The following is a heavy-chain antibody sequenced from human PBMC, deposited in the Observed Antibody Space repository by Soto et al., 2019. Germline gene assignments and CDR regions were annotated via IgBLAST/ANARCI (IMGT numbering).Heavy chain of an antibody. CDR3: ARHGSGLLWFGELYRWFDP. Sequence: SETLSLTCTVSGVSISNSSYYWGWIRQPPGKGLEWIGSIYYSGSTYYNPSLRSRVTISVDTSKNQFSLKLSSVTAADTAVYYCARHGSGLLWFGELYRWFDPWGQGTLVTVSS. V-gene: IGHV4-39*01. CDR2: IYYSGST. D-gene: IGHD3-10*01. CDR1: GVSISNSSYY. J-gene: IGHJ5*02.